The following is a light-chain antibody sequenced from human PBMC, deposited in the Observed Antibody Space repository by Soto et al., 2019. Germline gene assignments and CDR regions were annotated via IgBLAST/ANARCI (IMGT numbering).Light chain of an antibody. CDR2: AAS. CDR3: QQSYRTPRT. Sequence: DIQMTQSPSSLSASVGDRVTIPCRASQSISTYLNWYQHKPGKAPKLLMHAASSLDRGVPSRFSGSGSGTDFTLTTSSLQPEDFATYYCQQSYRTPRTVGQGTQVDIX. V-gene: IGKV1-39*01. CDR1: QSISTY. J-gene: IGKJ1*01.